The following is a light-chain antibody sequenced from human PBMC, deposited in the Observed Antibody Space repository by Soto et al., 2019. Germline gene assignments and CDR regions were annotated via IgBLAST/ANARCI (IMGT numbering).Light chain of an antibody. CDR2: WAS. V-gene: IGKV4-1*01. CDR1: QSVLYSSNNKNY. J-gene: IGKJ5*01. CDR3: QQYYSTPIT. Sequence: DIVMTHSQDSLAVSLGERATINCKSSQSVLYSSNNKNYLAWYQQKPGQPPKLLIYWASTRESGVPDRFSGSGSGTDFTLTISSLQAEDVAVYYCQQYYSTPITFGQGTRLEI.